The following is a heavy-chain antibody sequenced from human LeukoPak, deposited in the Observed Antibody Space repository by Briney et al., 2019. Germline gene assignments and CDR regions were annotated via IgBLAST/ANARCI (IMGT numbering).Heavy chain of an antibody. CDR3: AKRGGSYFDY. D-gene: IGHD1-26*01. V-gene: IGHV3-30*18. Sequence: GGSLRLSCSASGFTFSSSGMHWVRQAPGKGLEWLAVISNDGSNKYYADSVKGRFTISRDNPKNTLYLEMNSLRAEDTAVYYCAKRGGSYFDYWGQGTLVTVSS. J-gene: IGHJ4*02. CDR1: GFTFSSSG. CDR2: ISNDGSNK.